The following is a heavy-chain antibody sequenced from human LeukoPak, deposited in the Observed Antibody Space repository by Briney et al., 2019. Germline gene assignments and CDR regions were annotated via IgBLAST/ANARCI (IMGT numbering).Heavy chain of an antibody. J-gene: IGHJ4*02. D-gene: IGHD3-16*01. CDR1: GGSISSGSYY. CDR2: IYTSGST. Sequence: SETLSLTCTVSGGSISSGSYYWSWVRQPAGTGLEWIGRIYTSGSTNYNPSLKSRVTISVDTSKNQFSLQLSSVTAADTAVYYCARDSYDYVWGSSNFDYWGQGTLVTVSS. V-gene: IGHV4-61*02. CDR3: ARDSYDYVWGSSNFDY.